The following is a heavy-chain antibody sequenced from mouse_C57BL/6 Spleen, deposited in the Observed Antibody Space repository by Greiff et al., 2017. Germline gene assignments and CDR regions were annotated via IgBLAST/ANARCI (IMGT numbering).Heavy chain of an antibody. CDR1: GYAFSSYW. V-gene: IGHV1-80*01. Sequence: QVQLKQSGAELVKPGASVKISCKASGYAFSSYWMNWVKQRPGKGLEWIGQIYPGDGDTNYNGKFKGKATLTADKSSSTAYMQLSSLTSEDDAVVYCARVYYYGSRYFDVWGTGTTVTVSS. CDR2: IYPGDGDT. J-gene: IGHJ1*03. CDR3: ARVYYYGSRYFDV. D-gene: IGHD1-1*01.